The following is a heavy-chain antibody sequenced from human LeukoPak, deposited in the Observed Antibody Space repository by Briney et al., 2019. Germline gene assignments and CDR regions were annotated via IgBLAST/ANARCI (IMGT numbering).Heavy chain of an antibody. J-gene: IGHJ3*02. CDR3: AKDDDFWGGLRPTRRHETFYI. CDR2: ISGSVSST. D-gene: IGHD3-3*01. Sequence: GGSLRLSCAASGFTFSSYAMSWVRQAPGKGLEWVSVISGSVSSTYYADSVKGRFTISRDNSKNTLYLQMNSLRAEDTAVYYCAKDDDFWGGLRPTRRHETFYIWGQGTMVTVSS. V-gene: IGHV3-23*01. CDR1: GFTFSSYA.